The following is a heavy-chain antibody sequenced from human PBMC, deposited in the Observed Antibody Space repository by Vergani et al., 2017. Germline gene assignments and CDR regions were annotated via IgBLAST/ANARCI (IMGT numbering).Heavy chain of an antibody. CDR2: MYHSGST. D-gene: IGHD3-10*01. V-gene: IGHV4-59*01. CDR1: GGSMSGYY. J-gene: IGHJ5*02. Sequence: QVQLQESGPGLVKPSETLSLTCSVSGGSMSGYYWSWIRQPPGKELEWIGYMYHSGSTNYNPSLETRVTISGDTSKNQLSLKLNSVTAADTAVYYCGRVADFYGLGSRLLDLWGQGILVTVSS. CDR3: GRVADFYGLGSRLLDL.